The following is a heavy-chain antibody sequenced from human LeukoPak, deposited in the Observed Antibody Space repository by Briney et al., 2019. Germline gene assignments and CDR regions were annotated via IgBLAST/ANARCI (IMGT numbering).Heavy chain of an antibody. J-gene: IGHJ4*02. V-gene: IGHV4-59*01. CDR1: GGSITNYF. Sequence: SETLSLTCTVSGGSITNYFWSWIRQPPGKGLEWIGFIYYNGSTNYNPSLKSRVTISVDTSKSHLSLKLNSVTAADTAMYYCARDLGVGAKGDYWGQGTLVTVSS. CDR3: ARDLGVGAKGDY. CDR2: IYYNGST. D-gene: IGHD1-26*01.